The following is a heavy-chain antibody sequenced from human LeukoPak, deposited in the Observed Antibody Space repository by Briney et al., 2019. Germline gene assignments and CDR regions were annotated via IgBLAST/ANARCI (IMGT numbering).Heavy chain of an antibody. CDR2: INYSGNT. D-gene: IGHD4/OR15-4a*01. Sequence: SETLSLTCAVYGGSFSGYSWSWIRHPPGKGLEWIGEINYSGNTKYNPSLKSRVTISVDTSKNQFSLKLNSVTAADTAVYYCARHGSANLDYWGQGTLVTVSS. CDR3: ARHGSANLDY. J-gene: IGHJ4*02. CDR1: GGSFSGYS. V-gene: IGHV4-34*01.